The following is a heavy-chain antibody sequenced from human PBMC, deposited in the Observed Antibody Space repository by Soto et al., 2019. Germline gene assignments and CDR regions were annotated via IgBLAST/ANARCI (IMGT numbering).Heavy chain of an antibody. V-gene: IGHV1-24*01. CDR3: ARAAYYYDSSGYYPGDY. J-gene: IGHJ4*02. CDR1: GYTLTELS. CDR2: FDPEDGET. D-gene: IGHD3-22*01. Sequence: GASVKVSCKVSGYTLTELSMHWVRQAPGKGLEWMGGFDPEDGETIYAQKFQGRVTMTGDTSTDTAYMEVSSLRSEDTAVYYCARAAYYYDSSGYYPGDYWGQGSLVTVSS.